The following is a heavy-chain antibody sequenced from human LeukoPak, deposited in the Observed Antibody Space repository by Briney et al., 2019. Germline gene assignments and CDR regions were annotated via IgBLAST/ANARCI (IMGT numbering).Heavy chain of an antibody. CDR3: ARDGEPEAFDI. D-gene: IGHD1-26*01. CDR2: IYYSGST. Sequence: ASETLSLTCTVSGGSISSGGYYWSWIRQHPGKGLEWIGYIYYSGSTYYNPSLKSRVTISVDTSKNQFSLKLSSATAADTAVYYCARDGEPEAFDIWGQGTMVTVSS. J-gene: IGHJ3*02. V-gene: IGHV4-31*03. CDR1: GGSISSGGYY.